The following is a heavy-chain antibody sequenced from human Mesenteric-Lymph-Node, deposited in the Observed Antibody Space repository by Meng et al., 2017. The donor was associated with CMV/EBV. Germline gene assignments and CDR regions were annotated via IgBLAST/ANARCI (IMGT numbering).Heavy chain of an antibody. D-gene: IGHD1-14*01. CDR2: MYPGNSDT. V-gene: IGHV5-51*01. CDR3: ARGTPGAFDI. J-gene: IGHJ3*02. CDR1: GYRFSSHW. Sequence: GGSLRLSCQASGYRFSSHWIGWVRQIPGKGLEWLGIMYPGNSDTRYSPSFQGQVTISVDKSTSTAYLQWSSLRASDTAMYYCARGTPGAFDIWGQGTMVTVSS.